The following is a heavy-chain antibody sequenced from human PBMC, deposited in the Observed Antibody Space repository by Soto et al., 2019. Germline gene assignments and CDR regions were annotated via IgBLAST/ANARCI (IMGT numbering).Heavy chain of an antibody. CDR2: ISSSSSYI. D-gene: IGHD6-19*01. V-gene: IGHV3-21*01. Sequence: EVQLVESGGGLVKPGGSLRLSCAASGFTFSSYSMNWVRQAPGKGLEWVSSISSSSSYIYYADSVKGRFTISRDNAKNSLYLQMNSLRAEDTTVYYCARDLEPAAYSSGWWWRWFDPWGQGTLVTVSS. J-gene: IGHJ5*02. CDR3: ARDLEPAAYSSGWWWRWFDP. CDR1: GFTFSSYS.